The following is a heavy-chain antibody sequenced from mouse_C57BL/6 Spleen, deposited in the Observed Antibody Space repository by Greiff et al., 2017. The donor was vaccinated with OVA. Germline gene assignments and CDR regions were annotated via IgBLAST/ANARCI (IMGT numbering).Heavy chain of an antibody. Sequence: EVQLQQSGPELVKPGASVKISCKASGYSFTGYYMNWVKQSPEKSLEWIGEINPSTGGTTYNQKFKAKATLTVDKSSSTAYMQLKSLTSEDSAVYYCAPLNDGSPAWFAYWGQGTLVTVSA. V-gene: IGHV1-42*01. CDR2: INPSTGGT. CDR3: APLNDGSPAWFAY. D-gene: IGHD2-3*01. J-gene: IGHJ3*01. CDR1: GYSFTGYY.